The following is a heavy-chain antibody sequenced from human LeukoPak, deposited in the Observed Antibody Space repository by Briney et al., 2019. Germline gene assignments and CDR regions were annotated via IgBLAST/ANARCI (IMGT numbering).Heavy chain of an antibody. Sequence: GGSLRLSCVASEFTFSNYWIHWVRQAPGKGLVWVSRIRGDGIVTNYADSVEGRFAVSRDNAKNTVHLQMNSLRDDDTAVYYCARASPADFNLWGRGTLVTVSS. CDR2: IRGDGIVT. CDR1: EFTFSNYW. V-gene: IGHV3-74*01. CDR3: ARASPADFNL. J-gene: IGHJ2*01.